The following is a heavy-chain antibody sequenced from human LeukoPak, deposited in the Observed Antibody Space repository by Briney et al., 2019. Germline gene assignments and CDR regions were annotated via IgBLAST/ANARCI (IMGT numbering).Heavy chain of an antibody. D-gene: IGHD3-3*01. V-gene: IGHV4-39*07. CDR3: ARQPGYYDFWSGTTPNWYFDL. CDR2: IYYSGST. Sequence: SETLSLTCTVSGGSISSSSYYWGWIRQPPGKGLEWIGSIYYSGSTNYNPSLKSRVTISVDTSKNQFSLKLSSVTAADTAVYYCARQPGYYDFWSGTTPNWYFDLWGRGTLVTVSS. J-gene: IGHJ2*01. CDR1: GGSISSSSYY.